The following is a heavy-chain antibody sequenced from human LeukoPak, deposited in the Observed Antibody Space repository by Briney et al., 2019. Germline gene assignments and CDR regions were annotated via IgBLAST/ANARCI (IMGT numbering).Heavy chain of an antibody. Sequence: PSQTLSLTCTVSGGSISSGGYYWSWVRQHPGKGLEWIGYIYYSGSTYYNPSLKSRVTISVDTSKNQFSLKLSSVTAADTAVYYCATRAYDSSGYWYYFDYWGQGTLVTVSS. CDR1: GGSISSGGYY. D-gene: IGHD3-22*01. J-gene: IGHJ4*02. V-gene: IGHV4-31*03. CDR3: ATRAYDSSGYWYYFDY. CDR2: IYYSGST.